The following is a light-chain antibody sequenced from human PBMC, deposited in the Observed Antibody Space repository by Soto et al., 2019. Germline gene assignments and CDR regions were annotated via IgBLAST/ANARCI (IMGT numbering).Light chain of an antibody. J-gene: IGKJ3*01. CDR3: QPDNSVPPT. CDR2: AAS. Sequence: DIQMTQSPSSLSASVGDRVTITCRASQGIRNSLAWYQQKPGKVPKLLIYAASTFLSGVPSRFSGSGSETDFTLTIISLLPEDVATYYCQPDNSVPPTFGPGTKVDMK. CDR1: QGIRNS. V-gene: IGKV1-27*01.